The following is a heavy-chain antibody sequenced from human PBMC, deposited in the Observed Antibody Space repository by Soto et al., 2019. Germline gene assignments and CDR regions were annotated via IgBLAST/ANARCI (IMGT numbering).Heavy chain of an antibody. J-gene: IGHJ6*02. CDR2: ISGSGGST. CDR3: AKDQAIEYCSGGSCYYYGMDV. D-gene: IGHD2-15*01. Sequence: GGSLRLSCAASGFTFSSYAMSWVRQAPGKGLEWVSAISGSGGSTYYADSVKGRFTISRDNSKSTLYLQMNSLRAEDTAVYYCAKDQAIEYCSGGSCYYYGMDVWGQGTTVTVSS. CDR1: GFTFSSYA. V-gene: IGHV3-23*01.